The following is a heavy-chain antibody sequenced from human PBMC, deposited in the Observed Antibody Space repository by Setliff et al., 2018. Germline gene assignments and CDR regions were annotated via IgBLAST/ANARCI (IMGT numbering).Heavy chain of an antibody. CDR1: GYSFTTYW. J-gene: IGHJ3*02. V-gene: IGHV5-51*01. CDR2: IYPGDYDT. D-gene: IGHD1-26*01. Sequence: GESLKISCKASGYSFTTYWIAWVRQMPGEGLEWMGVIYPGDYDTSYSPSFQGQVTISADKSINTAYLQWSSLKASDTDIYYCARVGPLTDDAFDIWGQGTMVTVSS. CDR3: ARVGPLTDDAFDI.